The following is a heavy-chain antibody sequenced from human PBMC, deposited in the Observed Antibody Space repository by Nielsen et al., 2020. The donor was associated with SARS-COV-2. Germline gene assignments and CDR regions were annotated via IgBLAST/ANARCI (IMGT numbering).Heavy chain of an antibody. CDR1: GFTFSSYA. D-gene: IGHD3-3*01. CDR3: ASRYYDFWSGYPLGENAFDI. J-gene: IGHJ3*02. V-gene: IGHV3-23*01. Sequence: GESLKISCAASGFTFSSYAISWVRQAPGKGLEWVSAISGSGGSTYYADSVKGRFTISRDNSKKTLYLQMNSLRAEDTAVYYCASRYYDFWSGYPLGENAFDIWGQGTMVTVSS. CDR2: ISGSGGST.